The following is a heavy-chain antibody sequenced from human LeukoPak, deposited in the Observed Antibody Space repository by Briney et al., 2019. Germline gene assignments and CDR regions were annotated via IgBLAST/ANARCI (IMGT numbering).Heavy chain of an antibody. CDR1: GASISSDDYY. V-gene: IGHV4-30-4*01. CDR3: AREGRDFWSGSRGWFDP. Sequence: PSETLSLTCTVSGASISSDDYYWSWIRQPPGKGLKWIAYTHYSGSSFYNPSLKSRITISVDTSKNQFSLRLSSVTAADTAVYYCAREGRDFWSGSRGWFDPWGQGTLDTVSS. J-gene: IGHJ5*02. D-gene: IGHD3-3*01. CDR2: THYSGSS.